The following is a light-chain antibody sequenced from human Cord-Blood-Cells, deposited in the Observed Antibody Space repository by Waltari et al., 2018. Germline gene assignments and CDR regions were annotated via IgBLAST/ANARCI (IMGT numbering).Light chain of an antibody. CDR2: DVS. CDR1: RRDVGGYNY. V-gene: IGLV2-14*01. Sequence: QSALTPPASVSGSSGQSITISCTGTRRDVGGYNYFSWYQQHPGKAPKLMIYDVSKRPSGVSNRFSGSKSGNTASLTISGLQAEDEADYYCSSYTSSSTYVFGTGTKVTVL. J-gene: IGLJ1*01. CDR3: SSYTSSSTYV.